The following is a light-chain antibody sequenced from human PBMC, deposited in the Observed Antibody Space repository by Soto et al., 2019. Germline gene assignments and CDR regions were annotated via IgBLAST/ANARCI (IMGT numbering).Light chain of an antibody. CDR3: QQRSNWPT. CDR2: DAS. Sequence: EIVLTQSPGTLSLYPGERATLSCRASQSVSSSYLAWYQQKAGQAPRLLIYDASNRATGIPARFSGGGSGTDFTLTISSLEPEDFAVYYCQQRSNWPTFGQGTKVDIK. V-gene: IGKV3-11*01. J-gene: IGKJ1*01. CDR1: QSVSSSY.